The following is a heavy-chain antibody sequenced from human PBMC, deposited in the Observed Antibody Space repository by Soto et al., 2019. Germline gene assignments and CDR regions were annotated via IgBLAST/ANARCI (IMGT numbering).Heavy chain of an antibody. V-gene: IGHV4-31*03. J-gene: IGHJ6*02. CDR3: ARDNLMPGGGMDV. Sequence: QVQLRESGPGLVKPSQPLSLTCSVSGGSINSGGYFWSWIRQHPGKGLESIGYIYYSGTAYYNPSLKSRVTISMDTSKNQLSLKLSSVTAADTAVYYCARDNLMPGGGMDVWGQGTTVTVSS. CDR2: IYYSGTA. CDR1: GGSINSGGYF. D-gene: IGHD2-2*01.